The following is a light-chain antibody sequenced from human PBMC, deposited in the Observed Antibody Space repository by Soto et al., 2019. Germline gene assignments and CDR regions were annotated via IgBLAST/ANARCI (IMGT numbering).Light chain of an antibody. Sequence: ELLLTQSPATLSLSPGARATLSCRAGQPLNNNVAWYQHKPGQAPRNLIYGASTRATGISARFSGSGSGTEFTLTISSLQSEDFAVYYCQQYEKWPPSITVGQGTRLEIK. CDR3: QQYEKWPPSIT. V-gene: IGKV3-15*01. CDR1: QPLNNN. J-gene: IGKJ5*01. CDR2: GAS.